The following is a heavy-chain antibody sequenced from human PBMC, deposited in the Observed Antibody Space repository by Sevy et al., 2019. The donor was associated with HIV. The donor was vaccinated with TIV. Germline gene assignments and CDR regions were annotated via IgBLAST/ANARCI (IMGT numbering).Heavy chain of an antibody. CDR2: ISSGSSYI. V-gene: IGHV3-21*01. CDR3: ARGDYYGSLYYFDY. CDR1: GFTFSNYF. Sequence: GGSLRLSCAASGFTFSNYFMNWVRQAPGKGLEWVSSISSGSSYILYADSLKGRFTISRDNAKNSLYLHMNSLRAEDTAVYYCARGDYYGSLYYFDYWGTGTLVTVSS. J-gene: IGHJ4*02. D-gene: IGHD3-10*01.